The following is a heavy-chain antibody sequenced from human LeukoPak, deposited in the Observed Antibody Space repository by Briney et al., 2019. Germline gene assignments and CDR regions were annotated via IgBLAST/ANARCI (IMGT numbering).Heavy chain of an antibody. D-gene: IGHD6-25*01. CDR2: IATGSRFT. CDR1: GFSLSDHH. J-gene: IGHJ6*02. CDR3: ARDLAADKRALDV. V-gene: IGHV3-11*05. Sequence: GGSLRLSCVASGFSLSDHHMTWIRQAPGKGLEWLSFIATGSRFTEWADSVRGRFTISRDDATNSPYLQLNNLRADDTAVYYCARDLAADKRALDVWGQGTAVIVAS.